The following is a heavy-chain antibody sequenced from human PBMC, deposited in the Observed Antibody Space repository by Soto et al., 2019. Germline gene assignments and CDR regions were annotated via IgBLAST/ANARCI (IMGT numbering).Heavy chain of an antibody. CDR1: GGSISSGGYY. V-gene: IGHV4-31*03. D-gene: IGHD6-6*01. CDR3: ARRAPRYSSSSSGWFDP. Sequence: QVQLQESGPGLVKPSQTLSLTCTVSGGSISSGGYYWSWIRQHPGKGLEWIGYIYYSGSTYYNPSLESRVTISVDTSKNQFSLKLSSVTAADTAVYYCARRAPRYSSSSSGWFDPWGQGTLVTVSS. J-gene: IGHJ5*02. CDR2: IYYSGST.